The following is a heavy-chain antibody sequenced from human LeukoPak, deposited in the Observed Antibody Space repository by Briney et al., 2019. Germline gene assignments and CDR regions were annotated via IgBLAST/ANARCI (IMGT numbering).Heavy chain of an antibody. Sequence: PSETLSLTCTVSGGSISSGDYYWSWIRQPPGKGLEWIGYIYYSGSPYYNPSLKSRVTISVDTSKNQFSLKLSSVTAADTAVYYCARDTKLLWFGESAYYYYGMDVWGQGTTVTVSS. CDR3: ARDTKLLWFGESAYYYYGMDV. V-gene: IGHV4-30-4*01. J-gene: IGHJ6*02. CDR2: IYYSGSP. D-gene: IGHD3-10*01. CDR1: GGSISSGDYY.